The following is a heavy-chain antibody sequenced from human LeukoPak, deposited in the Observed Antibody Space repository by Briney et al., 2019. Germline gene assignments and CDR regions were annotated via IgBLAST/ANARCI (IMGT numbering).Heavy chain of an antibody. CDR3: ARDYCSGGSCYSKYYFDY. D-gene: IGHD2-15*01. CDR2: INPNSGGT. J-gene: IGHJ4*02. Sequence: GASVKVSCKASGYTFTGYYMHWVRQAPGQGLEWMGWINPNSGGTNYAQKFQGWVTMTRDTSISTAYMELSGLRSDDTAVYYCARDYCSGGSCYSKYYFDYWGQGTLVTVSS. V-gene: IGHV1-2*04. CDR1: GYTFTGYY.